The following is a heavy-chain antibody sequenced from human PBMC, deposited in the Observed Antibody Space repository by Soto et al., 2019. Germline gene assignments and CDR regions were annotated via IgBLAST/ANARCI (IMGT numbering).Heavy chain of an antibody. CDR3: SRARQYSSRWFDP. V-gene: IGHV1-69*06. Sequence: QVQLVQSGAEVKKPGSSVKVSCKASGGTFSSYAISWVRQAPGQGLEWMGGIIPIFGTANYAQKFQGRVTIPAHKPTRTAQMELSSLRSEDTAVYYCSRARQYSSRWFDPWGQGTLVTVSS. CDR2: IIPIFGTA. D-gene: IGHD6-13*01. J-gene: IGHJ5*02. CDR1: GGTFSSYA.